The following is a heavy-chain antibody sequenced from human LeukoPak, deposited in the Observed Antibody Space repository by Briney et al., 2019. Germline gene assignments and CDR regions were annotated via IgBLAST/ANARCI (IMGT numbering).Heavy chain of an antibody. J-gene: IGHJ4*02. Sequence: PGRSLRLSCAASGLTFDDYAMHWVRQAPGKGLEWVSGISWNSGSIGYADSVKGRFTISRDNAKNSLYLQMNSLRAEDTALYYCAKHPFDYWGQGTLVTVSS. V-gene: IGHV3-9*01. CDR2: ISWNSGSI. CDR1: GLTFDDYA. CDR3: AKHPFDY.